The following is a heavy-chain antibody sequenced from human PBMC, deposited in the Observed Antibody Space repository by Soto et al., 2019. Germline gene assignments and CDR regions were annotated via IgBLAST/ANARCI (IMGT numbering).Heavy chain of an antibody. V-gene: IGHV1-69*13. CDR2: IIPIFGTA. CDR3: ARESTSRTPYYWNPFDY. J-gene: IGHJ4*02. D-gene: IGHD1-20*01. CDR1: GVSFRSYA. Sequence: GASVKVSCKASGVSFRSYAMSWARQAPGQGLEWMGGIIPIFGTANYAQKFQGRVTSTADESTSTAYMELSSLRAEDTAVYYCARESTSRTPYYWNPFDYWGQGPLVTVSS.